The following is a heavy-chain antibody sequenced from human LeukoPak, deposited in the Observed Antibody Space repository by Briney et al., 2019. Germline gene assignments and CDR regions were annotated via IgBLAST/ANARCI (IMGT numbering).Heavy chain of an antibody. Sequence: SQTLSLTCAISGDIVSNNSAAWTWIRRSPSRGLEWLGRTYFMSEWSNTYAPSMTSRITNNADTSKNQFSLQLNSVTPEDTAVYFCARAVAGGRYFDLWGRGTLVTVSS. J-gene: IGHJ2*01. CDR1: GDIVSNNSAA. CDR2: TYFMSEWSN. CDR3: ARAVAGGRYFDL. V-gene: IGHV6-1*01. D-gene: IGHD4-23*01.